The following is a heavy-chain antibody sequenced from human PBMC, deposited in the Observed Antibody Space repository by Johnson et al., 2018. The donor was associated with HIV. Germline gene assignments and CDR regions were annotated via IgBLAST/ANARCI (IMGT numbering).Heavy chain of an antibody. V-gene: IGHV3-30*04. Sequence: QVQLVESGGGVVQPGRSLRLSCAASGFTFSSYAIHWVRQAPGKGLEWVAVISYDGSNNYYADSVKGRFTISRDNSKNTVYLQMSSLRAEDTAVYHCARDQDWGYYDSTAFDIWGQGTMVTVSS. CDR1: GFTFSSYA. D-gene: IGHD3-22*01. CDR3: ARDQDWGYYDSTAFDI. J-gene: IGHJ3*02. CDR2: ISYDGSNN.